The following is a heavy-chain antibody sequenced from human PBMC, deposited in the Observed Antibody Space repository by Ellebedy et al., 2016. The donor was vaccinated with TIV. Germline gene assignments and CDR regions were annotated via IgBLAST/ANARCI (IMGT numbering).Heavy chain of an antibody. D-gene: IGHD2-2*01. CDR1: GDSVSTTSGA. Sequence: SQTLSLTXXISGDSVSTTSGAWNWIRQSPSRGLEWLGRTYYRSKWYNDFALSVKSRITINPDTSRNQFSLQLNSVTPEDTAVYYCARDRTDTYVGRGTYYYYMDVWGEGTTVTVSS. CDR3: ARDRTDTYVGRGTYYYYMDV. CDR2: TYYRSKWYN. V-gene: IGHV6-1*01. J-gene: IGHJ6*03.